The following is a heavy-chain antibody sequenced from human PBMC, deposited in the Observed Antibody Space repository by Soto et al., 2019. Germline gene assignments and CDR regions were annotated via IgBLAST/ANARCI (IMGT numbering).Heavy chain of an antibody. CDR1: GVTFSSYA. CDR3: AKGTDWHWFDT. CDR2: ISGSGGST. D-gene: IGHD2-21*01. V-gene: IGHV3-23*01. J-gene: IGHJ5*02. Sequence: EVQLLESGGGLVQPGGSLRLSCAASGVTFSSYAMSWVRQAPGKGLAWVSAISGSGGSTYYADSVKGRFTISRDNAKNTLYLQMNRLRSEDTAVYYGAKGTDWHWFDTGGQGTLVTVSS.